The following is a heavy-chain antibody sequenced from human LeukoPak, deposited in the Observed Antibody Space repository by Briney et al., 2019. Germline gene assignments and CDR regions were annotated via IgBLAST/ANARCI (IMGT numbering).Heavy chain of an antibody. V-gene: IGHV1-3*01. J-gene: IGHJ4*02. CDR1: GYTFTSYA. CDR2: INAGNGNT. CDR3: AREVGDGDLYFDY. Sequence: ASVKVSCKASGYTFTSYAMHWMRQAPGQRLEWMGWINAGNGNTKYSQKFQGRVTITRDTSASTAYMELSSLRSEDTAVYYCAREVGDGDLYFDYWGQGTLVTVSS. D-gene: IGHD4-17*01.